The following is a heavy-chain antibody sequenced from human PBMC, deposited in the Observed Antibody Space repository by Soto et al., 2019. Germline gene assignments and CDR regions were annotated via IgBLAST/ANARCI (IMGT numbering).Heavy chain of an antibody. CDR3: ASGVDYYDSSGYAVDY. Sequence: VGSLRLSCAASGFTFSSYSMNWVRQAPGKGLEWVSSISSSSSYIYYADSVKGRFTISRDNAKNSLYLQMNSLRAEDTAVYYCASGVDYYDSSGYAVDYWGQGTLVTVSS. CDR2: ISSSSSYI. V-gene: IGHV3-21*01. CDR1: GFTFSSYS. J-gene: IGHJ4*02. D-gene: IGHD3-22*01.